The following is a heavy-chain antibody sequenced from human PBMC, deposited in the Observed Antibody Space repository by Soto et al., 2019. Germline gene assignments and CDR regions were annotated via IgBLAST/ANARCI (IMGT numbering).Heavy chain of an antibody. Sequence: PSETLSLTCAVYGGSFSGYYWGWIRQPPGKGLEWIGEINHSGSTNYNPSLKSRVTISVDTSKNQFSLKLSSVTAADTAVFYCARGLGIAAAGTGTFDIWGQGTMVTVSS. CDR3: ARGLGIAAAGTGTFDI. D-gene: IGHD6-13*01. V-gene: IGHV4-34*01. CDR1: GGSFSGYY. CDR2: INHSGST. J-gene: IGHJ3*02.